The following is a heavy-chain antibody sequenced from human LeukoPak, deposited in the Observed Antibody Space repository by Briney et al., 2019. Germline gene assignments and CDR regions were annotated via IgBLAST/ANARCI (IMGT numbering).Heavy chain of an antibody. CDR3: ARGRVSSSTWYSTYYYFFYMDF. V-gene: IGHV4-4*07. CDR1: GGSISSYY. J-gene: IGHJ6*03. Sequence: SETLSLTCTVSGGSISSYYWSWIRQPAGKGLEWIGRIYTSGSTNYNPSLKSRVTMSVDTSNNFFSLRLRSVTAADTAVYFCARGRVSSSTWYSTYYYFFYMDFWGKGTTVTVSS. D-gene: IGHD4-11*01. CDR2: IYTSGST.